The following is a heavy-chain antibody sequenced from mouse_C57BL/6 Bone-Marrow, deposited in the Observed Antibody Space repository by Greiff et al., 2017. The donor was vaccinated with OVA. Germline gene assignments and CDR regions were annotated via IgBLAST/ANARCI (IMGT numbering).Heavy chain of an antibody. J-gene: IGHJ4*01. CDR1: GYTFTSYW. V-gene: IGHV1-7*01. D-gene: IGHD2-1*01. Sequence: QVQLQQSGAELAKPGASVKLSCKASGYTFTSYWMHWVKQRPGQGLEWIGYINPCSGYTKYNQKFKDKATLTVNKSSSTAYLELRSLTSEDSAVYYCAWIYYGNWGAMDYWGQGTSVTVSS. CDR3: AWIYYGNWGAMDY. CDR2: INPCSGYT.